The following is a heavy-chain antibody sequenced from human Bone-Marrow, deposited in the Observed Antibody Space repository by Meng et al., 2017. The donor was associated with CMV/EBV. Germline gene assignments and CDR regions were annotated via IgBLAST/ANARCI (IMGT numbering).Heavy chain of an antibody. D-gene: IGHD6-13*01. CDR1: GFTFSTYG. V-gene: IGHV3-30*19. Sequence: GGSLRLSCAASGFTFSTYGMHWVRQAPGKGLEWVAVISYDGSNKYYADSVKGRFTISRDNSKNTLYLQMNSLRAEDTAVYYCASDLYSSSWYSYYYYGMDVWGQGTTVTVSS. CDR2: ISYDGSNK. CDR3: ASDLYSSSWYSYYYYGMDV. J-gene: IGHJ6*02.